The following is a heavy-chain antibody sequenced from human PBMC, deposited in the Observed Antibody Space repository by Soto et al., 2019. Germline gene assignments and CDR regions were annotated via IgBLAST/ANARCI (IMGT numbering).Heavy chain of an antibody. Sequence: EVQLVESGGGLVKRGGSLRLSCAASGFTFSAYSMNWVRQAPGKGLEWVSSISSGSSYIYYADSVKGRFTISRDNAKNSLFLQMNSLRAEDTAVYYCARNGDHHPAAGNNWFDPWGQGTLVTVSS. CDR2: ISSGSSYI. J-gene: IGHJ5*02. V-gene: IGHV3-21*01. D-gene: IGHD6-13*01. CDR3: ARNGDHHPAAGNNWFDP. CDR1: GFTFSAYS.